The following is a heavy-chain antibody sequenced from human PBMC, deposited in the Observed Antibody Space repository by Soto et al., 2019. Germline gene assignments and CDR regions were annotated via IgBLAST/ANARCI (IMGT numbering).Heavy chain of an antibody. CDR2: ITGSGGST. V-gene: IGHV3-23*01. Sequence: PGGSLRLSCAASGFTFSSYAMSWVRQAPGKGLEWVSAITGSGGSTYYADSVKGRFTISRDNSKNTLYLQMNSLRAEDTAVYYCAKDRNKWLRFDLAYCGQGTLVTVSS. D-gene: IGHD5-12*01. CDR1: GFTFSSYA. J-gene: IGHJ4*02. CDR3: AKDRNKWLRFDLAY.